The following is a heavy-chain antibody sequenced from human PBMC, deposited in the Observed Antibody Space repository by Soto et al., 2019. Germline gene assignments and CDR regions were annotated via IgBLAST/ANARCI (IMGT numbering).Heavy chain of an antibody. Sequence: SETLSLTCTVSGGSISGGDYYWTWVRQHPGKGLEWIGYIYDSGRTYYNPSLKSRVSMAVDTSNNQFSLNLNSVTAADTAVYYCARRARVLGYCTGGRCYSKNEHFEYWGQGTLVTVSS. J-gene: IGHJ4*02. D-gene: IGHD2-15*01. CDR1: GGSISGGDYY. CDR3: ARRARVLGYCTGGRCYSKNEHFEY. CDR2: IYDSGRT. V-gene: IGHV4-31*03.